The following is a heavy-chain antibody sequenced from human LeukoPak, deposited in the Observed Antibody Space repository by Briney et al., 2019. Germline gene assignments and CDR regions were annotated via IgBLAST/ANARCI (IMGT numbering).Heavy chain of an antibody. V-gene: IGHV3-30*04. CDR2: ISYDGSNN. J-gene: IGHJ4*02. D-gene: IGHD3-22*01. Sequence: QPGGSLRLSCAASGFTFSSYAMHWVRQAPGKGLDWVAVISYDGSNNYYADSVKGRFTISRDNSKNTLYLQMNSLRAEDTAVYYCARDGHYYDSSGYYAYYFDYWGQGTLVTVSS. CDR3: ARDGHYYDSSGYYAYYFDY. CDR1: GFTFSSYA.